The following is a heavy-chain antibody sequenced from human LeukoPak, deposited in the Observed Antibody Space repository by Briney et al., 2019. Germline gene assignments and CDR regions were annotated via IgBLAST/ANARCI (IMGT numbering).Heavy chain of an antibody. V-gene: IGHV1-18*01. CDR1: GYTLTTYG. D-gene: IGHD6-13*01. CDR3: ARVRGSSWSHDY. CDR2: ISAYNGNT. Sequence: ASVKASCKASGYTLTTYGINWVRQAPGQGLEWMGWISAYNGNTDYAQNLQGRVTLTTDTSTSTAYMELRSLRSDDTAVYYCARVRGSSWSHDYWGQGTLVTVSS. J-gene: IGHJ4*02.